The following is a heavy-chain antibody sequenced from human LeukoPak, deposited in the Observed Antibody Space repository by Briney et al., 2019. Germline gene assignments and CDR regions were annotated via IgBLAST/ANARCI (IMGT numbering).Heavy chain of an antibody. CDR2: ISGGVGST. V-gene: IGHV3-23*01. CDR3: AKDLSSDGTCHSPVDY. Sequence: PGGSLRLSCAASGFTFSSYAMSWVRQAPGKGLEWVSSISGGVGSTYYADSVRGRFTISRDNSKNALYLQMKSLRAEDTAVYYCAKDLSSDGTCHSPVDYWGQGTLVTVSS. CDR1: GFTFSSYA. J-gene: IGHJ4*02. D-gene: IGHD2-15*01.